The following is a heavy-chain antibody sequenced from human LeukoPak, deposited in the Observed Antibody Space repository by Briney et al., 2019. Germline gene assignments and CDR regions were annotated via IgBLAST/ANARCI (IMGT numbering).Heavy chain of an antibody. Sequence: PGRPLRLSCAASGFTFSSYAMHWVRQAPGKGLEWVAVISYDGSNKYYADSVKGRFTISRDNSKNTLYLQMNSLRAEDTAVYYCAKEAGGWQWPTRNDYWGQGTLVTVSS. D-gene: IGHD6-19*01. CDR1: GFTFSSYA. J-gene: IGHJ4*02. CDR2: ISYDGSNK. CDR3: AKEAGGWQWPTRNDY. V-gene: IGHV3-30-3*01.